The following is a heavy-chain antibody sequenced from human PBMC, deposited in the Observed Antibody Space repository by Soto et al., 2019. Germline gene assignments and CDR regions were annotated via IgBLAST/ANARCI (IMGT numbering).Heavy chain of an antibody. CDR1: GDTMTKNYRSWSMTNYYY. CDR2: VESSGRT. D-gene: IGHD3-10*01. CDR3: ARGAYGAYLDY. J-gene: IGHJ4*02. V-gene: IGHV4-61*08. Sequence: PSETLSLTCTASGDTMTKNYRSWSMTNYYYWSWIRQTPGKGLVWIGYVESSGRTEYKSSLASRVTLSLDSSQIQFSLTLRSVTTADRALYFCARGAYGAYLDYWGQGIPVTVSS.